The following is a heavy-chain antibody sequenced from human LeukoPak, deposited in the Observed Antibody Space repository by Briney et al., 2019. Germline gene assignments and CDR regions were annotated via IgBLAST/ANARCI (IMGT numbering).Heavy chain of an antibody. CDR3: VTSSAYSTSWPDY. D-gene: IGHD6-13*01. Sequence: PGGSLRLSCAASGFTVSSIYMAWVRQAPGKGLEWVSVIHSGGNTYYADSVKGRFTISRDNSKNTLYLQMNSLRVEDTAVYYCVTSSAYSTSWPDYWGQGTLVTVSS. J-gene: IGHJ4*02. CDR1: GFTVSSIY. CDR2: IHSGGNT. V-gene: IGHV3-53*01.